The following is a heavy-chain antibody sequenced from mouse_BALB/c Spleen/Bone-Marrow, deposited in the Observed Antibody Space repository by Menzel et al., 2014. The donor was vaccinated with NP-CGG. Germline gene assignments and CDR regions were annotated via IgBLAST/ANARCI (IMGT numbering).Heavy chain of an antibody. Sequence: EAMLVESGGGLVKPGGSLKLSCAASGFTFSSYAMSWVRQTPEKRLEWVATISSGGSYPYYPDSVKGGVTISRDNAKSTPYLQMSSLRSEDTAMYYCARHESTVVATDAMDYWDQGTSVTVSS. J-gene: IGHJ4*01. CDR2: ISSGGSYP. V-gene: IGHV5-9-1*01. CDR1: GFTFSSYA. D-gene: IGHD1-1*01. CDR3: ARHESTVVATDAMDY.